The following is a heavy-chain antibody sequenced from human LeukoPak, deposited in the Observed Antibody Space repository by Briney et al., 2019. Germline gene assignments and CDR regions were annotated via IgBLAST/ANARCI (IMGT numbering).Heavy chain of an antibody. D-gene: IGHD3-22*01. CDR3: ARGYDSLLAYGMDV. CDR1: GGSISSGSYY. J-gene: IGHJ6*02. CDR2: IYTSGST. V-gene: IGHV4-61*02. Sequence: SQTLSLTCTVSGGSISSGSYYWSWIRQPAGKGLEWIGRIYTSGSTNYNPSLKSRVTISVDTSKNQFSLKLSSVTAADTAVYYCARGYDSLLAYGMDVWGQGTTVTVSS.